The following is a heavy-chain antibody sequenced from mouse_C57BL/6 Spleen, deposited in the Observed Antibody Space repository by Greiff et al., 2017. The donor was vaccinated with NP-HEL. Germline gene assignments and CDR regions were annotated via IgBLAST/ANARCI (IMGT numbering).Heavy chain of an antibody. CDR2: IYPGDGDT. CDR3: ARGYSNPFDY. CDR1: GYAFSSSW. V-gene: IGHV1-82*01. J-gene: IGHJ2*01. Sequence: VQLQQSGPELVKPGASVKISCKASGYAFSSSWMNWVKQRPGKGLEWIGRIYPGDGDTNYNGKFKGKATLTADKSSSTAYMQLSSLTSEDSAVYFCARGYSNPFDYWGQGTTLTVSS. D-gene: IGHD2-5*01.